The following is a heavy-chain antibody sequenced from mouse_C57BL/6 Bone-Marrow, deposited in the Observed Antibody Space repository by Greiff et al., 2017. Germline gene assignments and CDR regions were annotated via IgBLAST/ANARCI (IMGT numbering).Heavy chain of an antibody. CDR2: IRSKSSNYAT. Sequence: EMQLVESGGGLVQPKGSLKLSCAASGFTFNTYAMHWVRPAPGKGLEWVARIRSKSSNYATYYADSVKDRFTISRDDSQSMLYLQMNNLKTEDTAMYYCVREGGLYGSSPWFAYWGQGTLVTVSA. CDR1: GFTFNTYA. V-gene: IGHV10-3*01. CDR3: VREGGLYGSSPWFAY. D-gene: IGHD1-1*01. J-gene: IGHJ3*01.